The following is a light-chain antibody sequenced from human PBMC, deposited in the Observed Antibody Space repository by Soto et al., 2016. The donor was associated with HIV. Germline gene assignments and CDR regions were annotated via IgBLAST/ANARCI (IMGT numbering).Light chain of an antibody. J-gene: IGKJ4*01. CDR1: QSLVHSDGNTY. V-gene: IGKV2-30*02. CDR3: MQALQTPLT. Sequence: DIVMTQSPLSLPVTLGQPASISCRSSQSLVHSDGNTYLNWFQXRPGQSPRRLFYNVSHRDSGVPDRFSGSGSGTDFTLKISRVEAEDVGVYYCMQALQTPLTFGGGTKVEIK. CDR2: NVS.